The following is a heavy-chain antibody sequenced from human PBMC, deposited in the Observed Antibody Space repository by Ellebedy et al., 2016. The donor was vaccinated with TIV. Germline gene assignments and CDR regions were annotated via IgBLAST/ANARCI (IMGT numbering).Heavy chain of an antibody. D-gene: IGHD3-3*01. CDR3: ASDRGWRRDY. V-gene: IGHV3-48*02. J-gene: IGHJ4*02. Sequence: GESLKISCAASGFTFSNYNMNWVRQAPGKELEWVSHVSDSGSNTYYADSVKGRFTISRDNAKDSLFLQTNSLRDEDTGVYYCASDRGWRRDYWGQGTLVTVSS. CDR2: VSDSGSNT. CDR1: GFTFSNYN.